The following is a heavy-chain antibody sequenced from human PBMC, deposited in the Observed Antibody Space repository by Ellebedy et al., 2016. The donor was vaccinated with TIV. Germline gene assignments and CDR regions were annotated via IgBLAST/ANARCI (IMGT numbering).Heavy chain of an antibody. CDR3: ARGARDGYNSY. D-gene: IGHD5-24*01. V-gene: IGHV4-31*03. J-gene: IGHJ4*02. CDR2: IYYSGST. CDR1: GGSISSGGYY. Sequence: SETLSLTXTVSGGSISSGGYYWSWIRQHPGKGLEWIGYIYYSGSTYYNPSLKSRVTISVDTSKNQFSLKLSSVTAADTAVYYCARGARDGYNSYWGQGTLVTVSS.